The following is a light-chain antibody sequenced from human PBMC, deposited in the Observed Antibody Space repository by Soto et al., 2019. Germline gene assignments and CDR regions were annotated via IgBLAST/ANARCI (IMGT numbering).Light chain of an antibody. CDR3: QQYNTWLWT. CDR2: GAS. Sequence: EVVMTQSPATLSVSPGERATLSCRASQSVNANLAWYQQKPGQAPRLLIHGASNRATGIPARFSGSGFGTEFLLTISTLQSEYFAVYYCQQYNTWLWTFGQGTKVEIK. V-gene: IGKV3-15*01. J-gene: IGKJ1*01. CDR1: QSVNAN.